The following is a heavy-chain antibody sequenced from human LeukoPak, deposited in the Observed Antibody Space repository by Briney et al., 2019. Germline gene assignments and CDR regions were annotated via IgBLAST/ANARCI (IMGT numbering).Heavy chain of an antibody. Sequence: SVKVSCKPSGGTFSGQAVSWVRQAPGQGLEWMGRIIPIFGSTDYSQKFQGRVTITTDEPATIVYMGLSSLRSDDTAVYYCARGVRSHFYDYSGLYYYYLDPWGKGTTVTVSS. CDR3: ARGVRSHFYDYSGLYYYYLDP. J-gene: IGHJ6*03. CDR1: GGTFSGQA. V-gene: IGHV1-69*05. D-gene: IGHD3-16*01. CDR2: IIPIFGST.